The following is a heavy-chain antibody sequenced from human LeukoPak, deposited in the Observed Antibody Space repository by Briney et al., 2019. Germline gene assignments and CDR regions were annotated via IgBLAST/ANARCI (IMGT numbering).Heavy chain of an antibody. J-gene: IGHJ4*02. V-gene: IGHV4-59*08. CDR3: ARHADSGSGYYDY. CDR2: IYSAGST. Sequence: SETLSLTCTVSSGSINGYYWSWIRQPPGKELEWVGYIYSAGSTNSNPSLKSRVTMSVYTSRNRFSLRLSSVTAADTAVYYCARHADSGSGYYDYWGQGVLVTVSS. D-gene: IGHD3-3*01. CDR1: SGSINGYY.